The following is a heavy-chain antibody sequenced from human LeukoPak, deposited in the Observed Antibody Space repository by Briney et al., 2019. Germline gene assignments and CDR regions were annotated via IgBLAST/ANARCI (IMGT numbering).Heavy chain of an antibody. V-gene: IGHV3-23*01. Sequence: GASLRLSCAASGFTFSSYAMSWVRQAPGKGLEWVSAISGSGGSTYYADSVKGRFTISRDNSKNTLSLQMNSLRAEDTALYYCAKELRQLGQKYNWFDPWGQGNLVTVSS. CDR1: GFTFSSYA. CDR3: AKELRQLGQKYNWFDP. J-gene: IGHJ5*02. CDR2: ISGSGGST. D-gene: IGHD6-6*01.